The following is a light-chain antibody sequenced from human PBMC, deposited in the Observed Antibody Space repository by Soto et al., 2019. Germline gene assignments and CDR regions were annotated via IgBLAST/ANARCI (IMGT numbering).Light chain of an antibody. CDR3: SSYTSSSTRV. CDR2: EVR. J-gene: IGLJ2*01. Sequence: QSVLTQPASVSGSPGQWITISCTGTSSDVGGYNYVSWYQQHPGKAPKLMIYEVRNRPSGVSNRFSGSKSGNSASLTISGLQAEDEADYYCSSYTSSSTRVFGGGTKLTVL. CDR1: SSDVGGYNY. V-gene: IGLV2-14*01.